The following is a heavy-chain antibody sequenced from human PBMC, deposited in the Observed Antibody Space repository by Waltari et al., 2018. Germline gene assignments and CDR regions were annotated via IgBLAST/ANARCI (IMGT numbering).Heavy chain of an antibody. V-gene: IGHV4-4*07. D-gene: IGHD3-10*01. J-gene: IGHJ3*02. Sequence: QVQLQESGPGLVKPSETLSLTCTVSGGSISSYYLSWIRQPAGKGLEGIGRIYTSWTTNYTPSLKSQVTISVDKSKNQFSLKLSSVTAADTAVYYCAREGDQAVRGAFDIWGQGTMVTVSS. CDR2: IYTSWTT. CDR3: AREGDQAVRGAFDI. CDR1: GGSISSYY.